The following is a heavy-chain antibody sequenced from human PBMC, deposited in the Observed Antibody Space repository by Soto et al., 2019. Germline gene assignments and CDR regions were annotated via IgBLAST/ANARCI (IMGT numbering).Heavy chain of an antibody. V-gene: IGHV3-30-3*01. CDR2: ISYDGSNK. CDR1: GFTFSSYA. J-gene: IGHJ3*02. CDR3: ARDKDMIVGLDAFDI. D-gene: IGHD3-22*01. Sequence: GGSLRLSCAASGFTFSSYAMHWVRQAPGKGLEWVAVISYDGSNKYYADSVKGRFTISRDNSKNTLYLQMNSLRAEDTAVYHCARDKDMIVGLDAFDIWGQGTMVTVSS.